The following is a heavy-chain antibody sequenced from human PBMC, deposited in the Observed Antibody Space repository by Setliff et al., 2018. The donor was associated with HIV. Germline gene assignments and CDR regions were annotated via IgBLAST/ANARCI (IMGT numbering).Heavy chain of an antibody. CDR1: GASISSYY. CDR3: ARGRRRSSTPYYFDY. J-gene: IGHJ4*02. V-gene: IGHV4-59*01. CDR2: ISPTGNT. Sequence: SETLSLTCSVSGASISSYYWSWIRQPPGKGLEWIGYISPTGNTHYNPSLKSRVTISTDTSQNQFSLNVRSVTAADTAVYYCARGRRRSSTPYYFDYWGQGTLVTVSS.